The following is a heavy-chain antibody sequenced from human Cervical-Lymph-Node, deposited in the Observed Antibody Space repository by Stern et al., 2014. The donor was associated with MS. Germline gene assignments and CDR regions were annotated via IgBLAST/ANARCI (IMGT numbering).Heavy chain of an antibody. D-gene: IGHD4-17*01. Sequence: VQLVESGGGLVQPGRSLRLSCAASGFIFDDYAMHWVRQAPGKGLEWVSTISWNSAIIGYADSVKGGFTISRDNAKNSLYLQMDSLRAEDTAFYYCTKGGESTSDSWGQGTLVTVSS. CDR1: GFIFDDYA. V-gene: IGHV3-9*01. CDR3: TKGGESTSDS. J-gene: IGHJ4*02. CDR2: ISWNSAII.